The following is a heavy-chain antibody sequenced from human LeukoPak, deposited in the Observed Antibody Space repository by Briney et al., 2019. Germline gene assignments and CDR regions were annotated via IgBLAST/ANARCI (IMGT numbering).Heavy chain of an antibody. CDR1: GFTFSSYA. J-gene: IGHJ4*02. CDR3: AKSPTYYDFWSGSGGY. V-gene: IGHV3-23*01. CDR2: ISGSGGRT. D-gene: IGHD3-3*01. Sequence: PGGSLRLSCAASGFTFSSYAMSWVRQAPGRGLEWVSAISGSGGRTYYADSVKGRFTISRDNSKNTLYLQMNSLRAEDTAVYYCAKSPTYYDFWSGSGGYWGQGTLVTVSS.